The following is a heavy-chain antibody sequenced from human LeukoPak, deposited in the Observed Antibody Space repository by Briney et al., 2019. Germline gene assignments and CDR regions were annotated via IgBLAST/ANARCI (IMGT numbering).Heavy chain of an antibody. CDR2: ISYDGSDK. CDR1: GFTFSSYA. CDR3: ARVTGGSPGWFDP. V-gene: IGHV3-30-3*01. D-gene: IGHD3-16*01. Sequence: PGGSLRLSCAASGFTFSSYAMHWVRQAPGKGLEWVAVISYDGSDKYYADSVKGRFTISRDNSKNTLYLQMNSLRAEDTAVYYCARVTGGSPGWFDPWGQGTLVTVS. J-gene: IGHJ5*02.